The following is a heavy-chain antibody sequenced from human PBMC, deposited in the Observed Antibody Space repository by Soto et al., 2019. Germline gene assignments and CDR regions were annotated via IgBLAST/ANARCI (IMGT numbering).Heavy chain of an antibody. CDR1: GYTFSTYN. J-gene: IGHJ5*02. CDR3: ARDLERSSVYYFKNWFDP. Sequence: QVQLVQSGAEVKKPGASVKLSCNASGYTFSTYNMHWVRQAPGQGLEWMGIINPGGGSATYAQKFQGRVTMTRDTSTSTVYMEHSSLRSEDTAVYYCARDLERSSVYYFKNWFDPWGQGTLVTVSS. V-gene: IGHV1-46*01. D-gene: IGHD3-22*01. CDR2: INPGGGSA.